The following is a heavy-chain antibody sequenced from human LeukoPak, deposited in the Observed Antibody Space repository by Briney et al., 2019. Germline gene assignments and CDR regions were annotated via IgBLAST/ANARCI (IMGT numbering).Heavy chain of an antibody. D-gene: IGHD3-22*01. CDR1: GYTFTGYY. J-gene: IGHJ4*02. CDR3: AREGSAARGSSGYYYFDY. CDR2: INPNSGGT. Sequence: ASVKVSCKASGYTFTGYYMHWVRQAPGQGLEWMGWINPNSGGTNYAQKFQGRVTITRNTSISTAYMELSSLRSEDTAVYYCAREGSAARGSSGYYYFDYWGQGTLVTVSS. V-gene: IGHV1-2*02.